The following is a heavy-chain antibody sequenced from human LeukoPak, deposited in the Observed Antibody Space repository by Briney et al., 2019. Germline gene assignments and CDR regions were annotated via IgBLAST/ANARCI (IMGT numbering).Heavy chain of an antibody. CDR3: ASGLPYFDPSGDIYIDAFDI. V-gene: IGHV4-59*01. D-gene: IGHD2-15*01. J-gene: IGHJ3*02. CDR1: GGSINDYY. Sequence: SETLSLTCTVSGGSINDYYWTWSRQTPGKRLEWLGYIHSNGNTSYSPSLKRRVIMSVDTSKNHCSLRLSSVTTADTAVYYCASGLPYFDPSGDIYIDAFDIWGQGTMVTVSS. CDR2: IHSNGNT.